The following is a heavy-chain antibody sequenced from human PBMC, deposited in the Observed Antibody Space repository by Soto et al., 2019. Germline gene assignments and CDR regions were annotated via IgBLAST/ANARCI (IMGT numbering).Heavy chain of an antibody. Sequence: SETLSLTCAVYGGSFSGYYWSWIRQPPGKGLEWIGEINHSGSTNYNPSLKSRVTISVDTSKNQFSLKLSSVTAADTAVYYCARGPWFGAMDGWGKGTTVTVSS. CDR2: INHSGST. J-gene: IGHJ6*03. V-gene: IGHV4-34*01. CDR3: ARGPWFGAMDG. CDR1: GGSFSGYY. D-gene: IGHD3-10*01.